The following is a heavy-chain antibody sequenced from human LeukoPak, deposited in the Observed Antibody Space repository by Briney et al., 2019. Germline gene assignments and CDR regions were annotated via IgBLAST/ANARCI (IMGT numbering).Heavy chain of an antibody. J-gene: IGHJ4*02. CDR1: GGSISSSSYY. D-gene: IGHD5-12*01. V-gene: IGHV4-39*07. CDR3: AGSLPSGYDYYFDY. CDR2: IYYSGST. Sequence: SSETLSLTCTVSGGSISSSSYYWGWIRQPPGKGLEWIGSIYYSGSTYYNPSLKSRVTISVDTSKNQFSLKLSSVTAADTAVYYCAGSLPSGYDYYFDYWGQGTLVTVSS.